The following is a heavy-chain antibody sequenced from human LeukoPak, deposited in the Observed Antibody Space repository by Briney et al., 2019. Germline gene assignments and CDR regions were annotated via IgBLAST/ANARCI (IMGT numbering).Heavy chain of an antibody. CDR1: GFTFSSYA. CDR2: ISGSGGST. CDR3: AKGGFSGYYQNAFDI. D-gene: IGHD3-22*01. Sequence: GGSLRLSCAASGFTFSSYAMSWVRQAPGKGLEWVSAISGSGGSTYYADSVKGRFTISRDNSKNTLYLQMNSLRAEDTAVYHCAKGGFSGYYQNAFDIWGQGTMVTVSS. V-gene: IGHV3-23*01. J-gene: IGHJ3*02.